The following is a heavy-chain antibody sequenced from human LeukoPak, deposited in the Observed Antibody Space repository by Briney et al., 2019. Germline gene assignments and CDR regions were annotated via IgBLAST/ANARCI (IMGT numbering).Heavy chain of an antibody. V-gene: IGHV3-23*01. Sequence: PGGSLRLSCAASGFTFSGSGMSWVRQAPGKGLEWISSSGDSDGGTYYADSLKGRFTIPRDNSKNTLYLQMNNLRAEDTAVYYCAKGGCRGTCNPLAYWGQGALVTVSP. J-gene: IGHJ4*02. CDR2: SGDSDGGT. CDR1: GFTFSGSG. D-gene: IGHD2-15*01. CDR3: AKGGCRGTCNPLAY.